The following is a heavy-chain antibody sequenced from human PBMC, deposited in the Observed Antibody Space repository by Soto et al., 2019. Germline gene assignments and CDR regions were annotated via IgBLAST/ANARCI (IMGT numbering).Heavy chain of an antibody. D-gene: IGHD3-3*01. Sequence: PGGALRLSCAASGFTFSSYAMSWGRPAPGKGLGWVSAISGSGGSTYYADSVKGRFTISRDNSKNTLYLQMNSLRAEDTAVYYCAKVPNIIFGVVIILYYFDYWGQGTLVTVSS. J-gene: IGHJ4*02. V-gene: IGHV3-23*01. CDR1: GFTFSSYA. CDR3: AKVPNIIFGVVIILYYFDY. CDR2: ISGSGGST.